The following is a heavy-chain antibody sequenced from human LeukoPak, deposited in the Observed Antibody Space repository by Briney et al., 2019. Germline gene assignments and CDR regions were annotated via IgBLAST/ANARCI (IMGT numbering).Heavy chain of an antibody. J-gene: IGHJ4*02. D-gene: IGHD5-18*01. CDR2: IIPIFGTA. V-gene: IGHV1-69*06. CDR1: GYTFTGYY. Sequence: ASVKVSCKASGYTFTGYYMRWVRQAPGQGLEWMGGIIPIFGTANYAQKFQGRVTITADKSTSTAYMELSSLRSEDTAVYYCARDSHRIYSYGLFDYWGQGTLVTVSS. CDR3: ARDSHRIYSYGLFDY.